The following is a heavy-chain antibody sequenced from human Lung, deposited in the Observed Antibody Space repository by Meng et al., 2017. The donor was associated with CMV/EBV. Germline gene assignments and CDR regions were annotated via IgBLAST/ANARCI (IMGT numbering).Heavy chain of an antibody. D-gene: IGHD2-2*01. Sequence: SXTXSLXCTVSGGSISSSSYYWGWIRQPPGKGLEWIGSIYYSGSTYYNPSLKSRVTISVDTSKNQFSLKLSSVTAADTAVYYCARDRDCSSTSCYDSVFWXQGTXVTVYS. V-gene: IGHV4-39*07. CDR2: IYYSGST. CDR3: ARDRDCSSTSCYDSVF. J-gene: IGHJ4*02. CDR1: GGSISSSSYY.